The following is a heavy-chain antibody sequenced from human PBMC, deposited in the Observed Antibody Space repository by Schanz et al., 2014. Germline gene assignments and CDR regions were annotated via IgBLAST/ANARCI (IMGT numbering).Heavy chain of an antibody. CDR3: TEGASSSDEVSRADMDV. J-gene: IGHJ6*03. CDR2: IWCDGNNK. CDR1: GFTFHNYG. D-gene: IGHD2-2*01. Sequence: QVQLAESGGGVVQPGRSLRLSCAASGFTFHNYGMHWVRQAPGKGLEWVAIIWCDGNNKKYADSVKGRFTISRDNFKNAQLQQMNSRRGDAAVAYYCTEGASSSDEVSRADMDVWGKGITVNVSS. V-gene: IGHV3-33*03.